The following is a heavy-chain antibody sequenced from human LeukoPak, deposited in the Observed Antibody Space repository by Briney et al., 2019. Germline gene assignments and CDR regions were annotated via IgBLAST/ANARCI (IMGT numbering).Heavy chain of an antibody. V-gene: IGHV4-39*02. D-gene: IGHD1-1*01. CDR1: GASISSSIHY. J-gene: IGHJ5*01. Sequence: SETLSLTCAVSGASISSSIHYWGWVHQPPGKGLEWIGSVYYSGGTYYNPSLESRLTISVDTSNNRFSLKLKSVTAADTAVFYCARVTTGSTTLDSWGQGILVTVSS. CDR3: ARVTTGSTTLDS. CDR2: VYYSGGT.